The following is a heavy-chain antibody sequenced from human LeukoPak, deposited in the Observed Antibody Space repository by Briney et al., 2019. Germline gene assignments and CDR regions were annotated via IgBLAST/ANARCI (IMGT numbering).Heavy chain of an antibody. CDR3: ARDPQLRHYYDTSGSYYFDY. CDR1: GFTFSDYS. D-gene: IGHD3-22*01. V-gene: IGHV3-21*01. CDR2: ISTSSTYI. J-gene: IGHJ4*02. Sequence: RTGGSLRLSCAASGFTFSDYSMNWVRQAPGKGLEWVSSISTSSTYIYYADSVKGRFIISRDNAKNSLYLHMNSLRAEDTAVYYCARDPQLRHYYDTSGSYYFDYWGQGTLVTVSS.